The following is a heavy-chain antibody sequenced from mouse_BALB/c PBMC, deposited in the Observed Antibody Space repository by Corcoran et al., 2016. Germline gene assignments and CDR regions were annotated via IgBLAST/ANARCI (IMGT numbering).Heavy chain of an antibody. J-gene: IGHJ1*01. V-gene: IGHV1S136*01. Sequence: EVQLQQSGPELVKPGASVKMSCKASGYTFTSYVMHWVKQKPGQGLEWIGYINPYNDGTKYNEKFKGKATLTSDKSSSTAYMELSSLTSEDSAVYYCAREGRRWYFDVWGAGTTVTVSS. CDR1: GYTFTSYV. CDR2: INPYNDGT. CDR3: AREGRRWYFDV.